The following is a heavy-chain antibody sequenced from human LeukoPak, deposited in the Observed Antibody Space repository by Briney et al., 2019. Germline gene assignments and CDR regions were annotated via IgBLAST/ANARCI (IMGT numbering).Heavy chain of an antibody. CDR1: GYTFVDFG. Sequence: ASVKVSCKASGYTFVDFGLSWVRQAPGQGLEWMGWIDTYRRGTNYAQNLQGRVTVTADTSTTTVYMELSSLRSEDTAVYYCAIPPFSSSWSDYYYYYGMDVWGQGTTVTVSS. D-gene: IGHD6-13*01. CDR3: AIPPFSSSWSDYYYYYGMDV. CDR2: IDTYRRGT. J-gene: IGHJ6*02. V-gene: IGHV1-18*01.